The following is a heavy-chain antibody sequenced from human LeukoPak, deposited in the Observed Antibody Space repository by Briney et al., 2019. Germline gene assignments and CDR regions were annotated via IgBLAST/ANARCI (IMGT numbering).Heavy chain of an antibody. CDR2: INHSGST. CDR3: ASRNYDYVWGSYRYGNWFDP. Sequence: PSETLSLTCAVYGGSFSGYYWSWIRQPPGKGLEWIGEINHSGSTNYNPSLKSRVTISVDTSKNQFSLKLSSVTAADTAVYYCASRNYDYVWGSYRYGNWFDPWGQGTLATVSS. CDR1: GGSFSGYY. V-gene: IGHV4-34*01. D-gene: IGHD3-16*02. J-gene: IGHJ5*02.